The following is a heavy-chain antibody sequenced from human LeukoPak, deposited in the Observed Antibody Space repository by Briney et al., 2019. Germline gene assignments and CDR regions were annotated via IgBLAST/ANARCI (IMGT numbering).Heavy chain of an antibody. D-gene: IGHD2-2*01. CDR1: GGTFTIYA. Sequence: ASVTVSFTASGGTFTIYAISWVRQAPGQGLEWMGGIIPIFGTANYAQKFQGRVTITADESTSTAYMELSSLRSEDAAVYYCARDGEYRSSTSCKVGFDPWGQGTLVTVSS. V-gene: IGHV1-69*13. J-gene: IGHJ5*02. CDR3: ARDGEYRSSTSCKVGFDP. CDR2: IIPIFGTA.